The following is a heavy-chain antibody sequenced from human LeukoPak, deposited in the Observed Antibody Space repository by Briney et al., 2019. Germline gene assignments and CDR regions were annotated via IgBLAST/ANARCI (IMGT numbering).Heavy chain of an antibody. J-gene: IGHJ4*02. Sequence: AASVKVSCKASGYTFTSYAMHWVRRAPGQRLEWMGWINAGNGNTKYSQKFQGRVTITRDTSASTAYMELSSLRSEDTAVYYCARDATYYYDSSGYYYFDYWGQGTLVTVSS. CDR1: GYTFTSYA. V-gene: IGHV1-3*01. CDR3: ARDATYYYDSSGYYYFDY. D-gene: IGHD3-22*01. CDR2: INAGNGNT.